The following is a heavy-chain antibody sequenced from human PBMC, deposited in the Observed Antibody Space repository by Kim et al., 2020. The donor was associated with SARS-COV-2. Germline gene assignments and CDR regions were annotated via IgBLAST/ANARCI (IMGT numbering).Heavy chain of an antibody. J-gene: IGHJ6*01. Sequence: GGSLRLSCAASGFTFSSYAMHWVRQAPGKGLEWVAVISYDGSNKYYADSVKGRFTISRDNSKNTLYLQMNSLRAEDTAVYYCARTYRITMVRDLQLNYYG. V-gene: IGHV3-30*04. CDR2: ISYDGSNK. CDR3: ARTYRITMVRDLQLNYYG. D-gene: IGHD3-10*01. CDR1: GFTFSSYA.